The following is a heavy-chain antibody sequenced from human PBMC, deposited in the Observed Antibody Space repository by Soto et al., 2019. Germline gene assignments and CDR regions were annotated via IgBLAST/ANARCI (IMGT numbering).Heavy chain of an antibody. CDR2: IIPILGIA. Sequence: SVKVSCKASGGTFSSYTISWVRQAPGQGLEWMGRIIPILGIANYAQKFQGRVTITADKSTSTAYMELSSLRSEDTAVYYCASLIVPYYYYMDVWGKGTTVTVSS. V-gene: IGHV1-69*02. CDR1: GGTFSSYT. D-gene: IGHD2-8*01. CDR3: ASLIVPYYYYMDV. J-gene: IGHJ6*03.